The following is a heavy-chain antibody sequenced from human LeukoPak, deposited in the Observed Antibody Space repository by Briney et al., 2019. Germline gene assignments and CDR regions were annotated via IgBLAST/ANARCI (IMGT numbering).Heavy chain of an antibody. CDR1: GGSVSSYF. D-gene: IGHD2-15*01. V-gene: IGHV4-4*07. CDR2: VHASGGI. Sequence: SETLSLTCTVSGGSVSSYFWSWIRQPAGKGLEWIGRVHASGGINYNPSLKSRVTISVDTSKNQFSLKLSSVTAADTAVYYCARDARATQYYYGMDVWGQGTTVTVSS. CDR3: ARDARATQYYYGMDV. J-gene: IGHJ6*02.